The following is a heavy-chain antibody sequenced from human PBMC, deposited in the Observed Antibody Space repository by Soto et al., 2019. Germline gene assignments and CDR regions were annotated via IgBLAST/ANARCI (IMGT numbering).Heavy chain of an antibody. CDR2: ISYDGSNK. D-gene: IGHD2-15*01. V-gene: IGHV3-30-3*01. CDR3: ARERRYCSGGSCYNLDDS. Sequence: QVQLVESGGGVVQPGRSLRLSCAASGFTFSSYAMHWVRQAPGKGLEWVAVISYDGSNKYYADSVKGRFTISRDNSKNTLYLQMNSLRAEDTAVYYCARERRYCSGGSCYNLDDSWGQGTLVTVSS. CDR1: GFTFSSYA. J-gene: IGHJ4*02.